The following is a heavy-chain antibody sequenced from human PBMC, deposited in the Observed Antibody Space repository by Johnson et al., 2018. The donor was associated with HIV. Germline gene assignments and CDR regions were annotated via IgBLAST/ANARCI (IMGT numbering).Heavy chain of an antibody. J-gene: IGHJ3*02. V-gene: IGHV3-15*01. CDR3: TTVSSSRVGGAFDI. CDR1: GFTFSNAW. D-gene: IGHD6-13*01. CDR2: IKSKTDGGTT. Sequence: VQLVESGGGVVQPGKSLRLSCAASGFTFSNAWMSWVRQAPGKGLEWVGRIKSKTDGGTTDYAAPGKGRFTISRDDSKNTLYLQMNSLKTEDTAVYYCTTVSSSRVGGAFDIWGQGTMVTVSS.